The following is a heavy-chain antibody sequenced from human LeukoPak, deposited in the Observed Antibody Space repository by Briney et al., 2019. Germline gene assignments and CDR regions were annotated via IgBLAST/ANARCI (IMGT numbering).Heavy chain of an antibody. D-gene: IGHD2-15*01. J-gene: IGHJ4*02. CDR2: FNPSGGSA. Sequence: ASVKVSCKASGYTFTRNFMHWVRQAPGHGLEWMGVFNPSGGSATYSQNFQGRVTMTGDTSTSTVYMEMSSLRSEDTAVYYCARESCSSGSCYYFDYWGQGTLVTVSS. CDR3: ARESCSSGSCYYFDY. CDR1: GYTFTRNF. V-gene: IGHV1-46*01.